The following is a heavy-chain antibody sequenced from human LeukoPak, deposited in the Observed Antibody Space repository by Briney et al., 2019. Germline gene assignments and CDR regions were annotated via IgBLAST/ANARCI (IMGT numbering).Heavy chain of an antibody. CDR1: GGTFSSYA. CDR2: IIPILGIA. CDR3: ARGTATDAEYFQH. J-gene: IGHJ1*01. D-gene: IGHD1-26*01. Sequence: ASVKVYCKASGGTFSSYAISWVRQAPGQGLEWMGRIIPILGIANYAQKFQGRVTITADKSTSTAYMELSSLRSEDTAVYYCARGTATDAEYFQHWGQGTLVTVSS. V-gene: IGHV1-69*04.